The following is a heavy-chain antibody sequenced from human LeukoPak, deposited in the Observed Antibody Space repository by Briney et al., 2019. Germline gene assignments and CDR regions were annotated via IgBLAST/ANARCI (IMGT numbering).Heavy chain of an antibody. Sequence: SETLSLTCTVSGGSISSGSYYWSWVRQPPGKGLEWIGEIYHSGSTNYNPSLKSRVTISVDKSKNQFSLKLSSVTAADTAVYYCARKLATVTTYDYWGQGTLVTVSS. CDR3: ARKLATVTTYDY. CDR2: IYHSGST. V-gene: IGHV4-39*07. D-gene: IGHD4-17*01. CDR1: GGSISSGSYY. J-gene: IGHJ4*02.